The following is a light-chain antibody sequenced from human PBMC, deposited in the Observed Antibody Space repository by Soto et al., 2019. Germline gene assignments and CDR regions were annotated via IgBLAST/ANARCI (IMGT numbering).Light chain of an antibody. CDR2: END. CDR1: SSNTGNNY. V-gene: IGLV1-51*02. CDR3: ATWDSSLSAGL. J-gene: IGLJ1*01. Sequence: QSVLTQPPSVSAAPGQKVTISCSGSSSNTGNNYASWYQQLPGAAPKLLIYENDKRPSGIPDRFSGSKSGTSATLGITGLQTGDEADYYCATWDSSLSAGLFGTGTKVTVL.